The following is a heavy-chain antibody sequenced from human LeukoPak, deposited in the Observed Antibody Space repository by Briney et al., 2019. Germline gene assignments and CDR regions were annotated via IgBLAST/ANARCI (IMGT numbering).Heavy chain of an antibody. J-gene: IGHJ4*02. CDR3: ARVVASTSIDF. CDR2: IYHSGST. Sequence: PSETLSLTCAVSGYSISSDYYWGWIRQPPGKGLEWIGSIYHSGSTYYNPSLTSRVTLSVDPSNNRFSLKVTSVTAADTAIYYCARVVASTSIDFWGQGTLVTVSS. V-gene: IGHV4-38-2*01. CDR1: GYSISSDYY. D-gene: IGHD2-15*01.